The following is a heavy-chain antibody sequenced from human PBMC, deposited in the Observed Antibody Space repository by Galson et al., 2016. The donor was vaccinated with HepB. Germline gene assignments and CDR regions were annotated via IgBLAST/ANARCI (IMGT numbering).Heavy chain of an antibody. Sequence: ETLSLTCTVSGGSISSSTYYWGWIRQPPGKGLGWIGSIYYSGSTYYNPSLKTRVSISVDTSKDQFSLHLSSVTAADTAVYYCARRFWTGYYRDYYEGMDVWGQGTTVTVSS. V-gene: IGHV4-39*01. CDR1: GGSISSSTYY. CDR2: IYYSGST. D-gene: IGHD3/OR15-3a*01. CDR3: ARRFWTGYYRDYYEGMDV. J-gene: IGHJ6*02.